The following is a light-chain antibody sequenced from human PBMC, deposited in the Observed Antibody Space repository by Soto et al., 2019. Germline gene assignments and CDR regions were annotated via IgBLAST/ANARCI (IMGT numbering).Light chain of an antibody. J-gene: IGKJ1*01. CDR1: QSVSTG. V-gene: IGKV3-15*01. CDR3: LQYNNWPPWT. Sequence: EIVMTQSPATLSVSPGERATLSCRASQSVSTGLAWYQQKPGQAPRLLIYCAYTRATGIPARFSGSGPGTEFTLTISSLQSEDFAFYYCLQYNNWPPWTFGQGTKVEIK. CDR2: CAY.